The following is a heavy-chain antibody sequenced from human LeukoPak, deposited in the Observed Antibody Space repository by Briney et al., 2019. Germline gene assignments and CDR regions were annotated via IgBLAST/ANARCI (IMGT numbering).Heavy chain of an antibody. CDR1: GGSISSGGYY. Sequence: SQTLSLTCTVSGGSISSGGYYWSWIRQHPGKGLEWIGYIDYSGSTYYTPSLKSRVTISVDTSKNQFSLKLSSVPAAAAAVYYCARARRYGDYAFYHWYFDLWGRGTLVTVSS. CDR3: ARARRYGDYAFYHWYFDL. CDR2: IDYSGST. J-gene: IGHJ2*01. D-gene: IGHD4-17*01. V-gene: IGHV4-31*03.